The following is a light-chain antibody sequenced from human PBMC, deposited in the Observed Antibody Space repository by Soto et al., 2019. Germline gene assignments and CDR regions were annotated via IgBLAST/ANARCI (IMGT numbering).Light chain of an antibody. CDR3: SSYAGSNNFVV. CDR2: EVS. V-gene: IGLV2-8*01. CDR1: SSDVGGYKY. Sequence: QSVLTQPPSASGSPGQSVTISCTGTSSDVGGYKYVSWYQQHPGKAPKLMIYEVSKRPSGVPDRFSASKSGNTASLTVSGLQAEDEADYYCSSYAGSNNFVVFGGGTKLTVL. J-gene: IGLJ2*01.